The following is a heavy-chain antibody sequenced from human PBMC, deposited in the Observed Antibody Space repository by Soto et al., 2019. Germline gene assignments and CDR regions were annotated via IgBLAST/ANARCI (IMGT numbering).Heavy chain of an antibody. CDR1: GGTFSSYT. V-gene: IGHV1-69*08. Sequence: QVQLVQSGAEVKKPGSSVKVSCKASGGTFSSYTISWVRQAPGQGLEWMGRIIPILGIANYAQKFQGRVTITADKSTSTAYMELSSLRSEDTAVYYCAREIVVGGREMYYFDYGGQGTLVTVSS. D-gene: IGHD2-21*01. CDR3: AREIVVGGREMYYFDY. CDR2: IIPILGIA. J-gene: IGHJ4*02.